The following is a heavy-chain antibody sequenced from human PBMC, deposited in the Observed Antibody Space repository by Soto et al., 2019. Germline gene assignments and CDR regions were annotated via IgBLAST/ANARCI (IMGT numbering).Heavy chain of an antibody. V-gene: IGHV5-51*01. CDR3: ARSDYSNRYYYYYYGMDV. Sequence: PGESLKISCKGSGYSFTSYWIGWVRQMPGKGLEWMGIIYPGDSDTRYSPSFQGQVTISADKSISTAYLQWSSLKASDTAMYYCARSDYSNRYYYYYYGMDVWGQGTTVTVSS. D-gene: IGHD4-4*01. CDR1: GYSFTSYW. J-gene: IGHJ6*02. CDR2: IYPGDSDT.